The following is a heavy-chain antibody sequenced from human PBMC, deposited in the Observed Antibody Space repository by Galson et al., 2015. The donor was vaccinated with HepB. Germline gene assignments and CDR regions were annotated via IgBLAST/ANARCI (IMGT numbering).Heavy chain of an antibody. CDR2: INAGNGNT. V-gene: IGHV1-3*01. Sequence: SVKVSCKASGYTFTSYAMHWVRQAPGQRLEWMGWINAGNGNTKYSQKFQGRVTITRDTSASTAYMELSSLGSEDTAVYYCARDSSSWSYYYYYYMDVWGKGTTVTVSS. CDR1: GYTFTSYA. J-gene: IGHJ6*03. CDR3: ARDSSSWSYYYYYYMDV. D-gene: IGHD6-13*01.